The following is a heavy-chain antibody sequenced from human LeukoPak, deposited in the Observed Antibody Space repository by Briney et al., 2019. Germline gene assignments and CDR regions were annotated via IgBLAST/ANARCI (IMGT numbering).Heavy chain of an antibody. J-gene: IGHJ4*02. CDR1: GGTFITYT. CDR2: IIPIFGTA. Sequence: SVKVSCKASGGTFITYTINWMRQAPGQGLEWMGGIIPIFGTANYAQKFQGRITITTDDSTSTAYMELSSLRSEDTAVYYCAAYMLRDNWNVHTFDSWGQGTLVTVSS. V-gene: IGHV1-69*05. CDR3: AAYMLRDNWNVHTFDS. D-gene: IGHD1-1*01.